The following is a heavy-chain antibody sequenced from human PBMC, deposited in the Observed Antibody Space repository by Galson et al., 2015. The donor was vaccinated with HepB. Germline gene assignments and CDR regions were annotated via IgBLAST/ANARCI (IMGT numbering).Heavy chain of an antibody. J-gene: IGHJ4*02. Sequence: SLRLSCAASGVTVTNNYMRWGRQGPGEGVEWVSVIYSDGSTYYADSVKGRFTISRDNSKNTLYLQMNSLRAEDTALYYCTRERYWGQGTLVTVSS. CDR1: GVTVTNNY. V-gene: IGHV3-66*01. CDR3: TRERY. CDR2: IYSDGST.